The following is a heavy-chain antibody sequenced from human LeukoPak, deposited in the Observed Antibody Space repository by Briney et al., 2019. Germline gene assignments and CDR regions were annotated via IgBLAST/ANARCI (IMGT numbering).Heavy chain of an antibody. CDR2: INPNSGGT. Sequence: ASVKVSCKASGYTFTGYYMHWVRQAPGQGLEWMGWINPNSGGTNYAQKFQGRVTMTRDTSVSTAYMVLSRLTPDDTAVYYCARWFVVPAAGEGYAFDIWGQGTMVTVPA. D-gene: IGHD2-2*01. CDR1: GYTFTGYY. V-gene: IGHV1-2*02. CDR3: ARWFVVPAAGEGYAFDI. J-gene: IGHJ3*02.